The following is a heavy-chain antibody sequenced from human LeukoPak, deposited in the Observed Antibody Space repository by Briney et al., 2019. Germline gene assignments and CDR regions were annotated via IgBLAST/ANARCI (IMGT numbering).Heavy chain of an antibody. Sequence: HTGGSLRLSCAASGLTFNSYWMHWARHAPGKGLVWVSRINNDGSDMSYADSVKGRFTVSRDNAKNTLYLQMNSLRAEDTAVYYCARVFHLIDHWGQGTLVTVSS. CDR2: INNDGSDM. J-gene: IGHJ4*02. CDR3: ARVFHLIDH. V-gene: IGHV3-74*01. CDR1: GLTFNSYW.